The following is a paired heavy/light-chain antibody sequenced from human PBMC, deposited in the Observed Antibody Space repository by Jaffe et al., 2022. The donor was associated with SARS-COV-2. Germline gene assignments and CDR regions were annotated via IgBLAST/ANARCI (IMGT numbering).Light chain of an antibody. Sequence: VLTQSPGTLCLFPGERATLSCGASQSVSGSYLAWYQQKPGQAPRLLIYGASIRATGIPDRFSGSGSGTDFTLTISSLEPEDFAVYYCQQYGGSKWTFGQGTKVEIK. CDR3: QQYGGSKWT. CDR2: GAS. J-gene: IGKJ1*01. V-gene: IGKV3-20*01. CDR1: QSVSGSY.
Heavy chain of an antibody. V-gene: IGHV3-53*01. D-gene: IGHD6-13*01. CDR2: MYSGGAT. J-gene: IGHJ6*02. CDR1: EFSVSANH. CDR3: MSGVIATPGGGLDV. Sequence: EVQLVESGGDLIQPGGSLRLSCAASEFSVSANHMNWVRQAPGKGLEWVSIMYSGGATYYADSVKGRFTISRDNSRNTLYLQMSSLRADDTAVYYCMSGVIATPGGGLDVWGQGTTVTVSS.